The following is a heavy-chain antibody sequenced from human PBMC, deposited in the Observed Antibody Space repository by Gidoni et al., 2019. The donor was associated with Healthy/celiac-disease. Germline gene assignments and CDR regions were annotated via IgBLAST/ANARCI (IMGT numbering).Heavy chain of an antibody. Sequence: EVQLLESGGGLVQPGGSLRLSCAASGLPFSSYAISWVRQAPGKGLEWVSAISGSGGSTYYADSVKGRFTISRDNSKNTLYLQMNSLRAEDTAVYYCAKGREMKAGMGSDNDYWGQGTLVTVSS. V-gene: IGHV3-23*01. D-gene: IGHD6-13*01. CDR1: GLPFSSYA. CDR3: AKGREMKAGMGSDNDY. J-gene: IGHJ4*02. CDR2: ISGSGGST.